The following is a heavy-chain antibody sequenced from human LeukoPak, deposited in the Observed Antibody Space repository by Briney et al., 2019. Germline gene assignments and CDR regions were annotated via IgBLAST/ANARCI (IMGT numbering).Heavy chain of an antibody. Sequence: PSETLSLTCAVYGGSFSGYYWSWIRQPPGKGLEWIGEINHSGSTNYNPSLKSRVTISVDTSKNQFSLKLSSVTAADTAVYYCARGRGFAGATTPGGFDPWGQGTLVTVSS. CDR3: ARGRGFAGATTPGGFDP. D-gene: IGHD1-26*01. CDR2: INHSGST. CDR1: GGSFSGYY. J-gene: IGHJ5*02. V-gene: IGHV4-34*01.